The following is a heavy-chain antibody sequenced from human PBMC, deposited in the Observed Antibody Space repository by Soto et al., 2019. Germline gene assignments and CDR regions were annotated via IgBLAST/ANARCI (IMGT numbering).Heavy chain of an antibody. CDR3: EGASSGSDAFNI. CDR1: GYTFTNSA. V-gene: IGHV1-3*01. D-gene: IGHD6-25*01. CDR2: ISGGNGNT. J-gene: IGHJ3*02. Sequence: ASVKVSCKASGYTFTNSAMHWVRQAPGQRLEWMGWISGGNGNTKYSPKLQDRVTITRDTSASTAYMEPSSLRSEDTALYYCEGASSGSDAFNICAQRTMVTVSS.